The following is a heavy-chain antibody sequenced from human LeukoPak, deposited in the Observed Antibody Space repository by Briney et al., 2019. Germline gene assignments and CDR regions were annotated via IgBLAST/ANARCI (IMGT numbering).Heavy chain of an antibody. D-gene: IGHD6-25*01. V-gene: IGHV4-34*01. CDR3: ARPGIPIAAEGFDY. CDR2: INHSGST. Sequence: SETLSLTCAVYGGSFSGYYWSWIRQPPGKGLEWIGEINHSGSTNYNPSLKSRVTISVDTSKNQFSLKLSSVTAADTAVYYCARPGIPIAAEGFDYWGQGTLVTVSS. CDR1: GGSFSGYY. J-gene: IGHJ4*02.